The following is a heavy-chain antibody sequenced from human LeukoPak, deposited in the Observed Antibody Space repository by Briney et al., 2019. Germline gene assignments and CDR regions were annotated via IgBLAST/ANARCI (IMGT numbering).Heavy chain of an antibody. CDR3: ATSRGIAAAGTRGWFDP. V-gene: IGHV3-23*01. CDR1: GFTFSSYA. D-gene: IGHD6-13*01. Sequence: PGGSLRLSCAASGFTFSSYAMSWVRQAPGKGLEWVSHISGSGASTYYADSVKGRFTISRDNSKNTLYLQMNSLRAEDTAVYYCATSRGIAAAGTRGWFDPWGQGTLVTVSS. J-gene: IGHJ5*02. CDR2: ISGSGAST.